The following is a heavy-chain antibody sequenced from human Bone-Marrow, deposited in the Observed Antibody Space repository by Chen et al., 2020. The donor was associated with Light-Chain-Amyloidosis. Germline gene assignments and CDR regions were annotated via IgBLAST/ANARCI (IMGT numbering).Heavy chain of an antibody. CDR3: ARGSTLIRG. D-gene: IGHD3-16*01. CDR2: INEIGREQ. J-gene: IGHJ4*02. V-gene: IGHV3-7*03. Sequence: EVQLVESGGGLVQRGGSLRLSCAASGFAFSGSWMSWVRQAPGKGLEWVADINEIGREQNYLDSVKGRFTISRDNARNSLHLQLNSLRADDTAVYYCARGSTLIRGWGQGTLVTVSS. CDR1: GFAFSGSW.